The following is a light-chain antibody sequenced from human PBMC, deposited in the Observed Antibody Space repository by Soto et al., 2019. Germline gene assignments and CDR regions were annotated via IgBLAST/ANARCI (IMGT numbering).Light chain of an antibody. J-gene: IGKJ3*01. V-gene: IGKV3-20*01. CDR2: AAS. CDR1: QSINNRY. Sequence: EIVLTQSPGTLSLSPGERATLSCRASQSINNRYLAWYQQKPGQAPRLLIYAASSRATGIPDRFSGSRSGTDFTLTISRLEPEDFAVYYCQQCGSSPGFTFGPGTKVDIK. CDR3: QQCGSSPGFT.